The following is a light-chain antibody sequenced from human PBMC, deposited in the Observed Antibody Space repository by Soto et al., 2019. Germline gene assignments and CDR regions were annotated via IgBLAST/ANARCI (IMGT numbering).Light chain of an antibody. V-gene: IGLV2-14*01. CDR2: EVS. J-gene: IGLJ1*01. CDR1: SSDVGGYKY. CDR3: SSYTSSSTLYV. Sequence: QSALTQPASVSGSPGQSITISCTGTSSDVGGYKYVSWYQQHPGKVPQLMMFEVSHRPSGVSTRFSGSKSGSTASLTISGLQADDEADYYCSSYTSSSTLYVFGTGTKLTVL.